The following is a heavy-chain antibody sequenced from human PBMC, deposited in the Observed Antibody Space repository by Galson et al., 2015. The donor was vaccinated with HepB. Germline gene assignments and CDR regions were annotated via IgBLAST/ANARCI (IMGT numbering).Heavy chain of an antibody. J-gene: IGHJ6*02. Sequence: SLRLSCAASGFTFSSYAMHWVRQAPGKGLEWVAVISYDGSNKYYADSVKGRFTISRDNSKNTLYLQMNSLRAEDTAVYYCARDMLVVVPAANPEGYYGMDVWGQWTTVTVSS. V-gene: IGHV3-30-3*01. CDR3: ARDMLVVVPAANPEGYYGMDV. CDR1: GFTFSSYA. D-gene: IGHD2-2*01. CDR2: ISYDGSNK.